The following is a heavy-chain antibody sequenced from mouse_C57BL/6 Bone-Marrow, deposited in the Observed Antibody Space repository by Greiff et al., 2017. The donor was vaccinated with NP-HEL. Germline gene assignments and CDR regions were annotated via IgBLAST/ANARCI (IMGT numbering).Heavy chain of an antibody. CDR2: IDPENGDT. V-gene: IGHV14-4*01. D-gene: IGHD3-2*02. CDR3: TGGSSARFAS. J-gene: IGHJ3*01. Sequence: EVKLMESGAELVRPGASVKLSCTASGFNIKDDYMHWVKQRPEQGLEWIGWIDPENGDTEYASKFQGKVTITADTSSNTAYLQLSSLASEDTAVYYCTGGSSARFASWGQGTLVTVSA. CDR1: GFNIKDDY.